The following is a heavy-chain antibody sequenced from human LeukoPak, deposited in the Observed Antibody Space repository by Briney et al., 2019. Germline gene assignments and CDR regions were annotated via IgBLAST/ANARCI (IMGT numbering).Heavy chain of an antibody. CDR2: INHSGST. CDR1: GRSFSGYY. V-gene: IGHV4-34*01. CDR3: AREVVVVVAATWWFDP. J-gene: IGHJ5*02. D-gene: IGHD2-15*01. Sequence: PSETLSLTCAVYGRSFSGYYWSGIRQPPGKGLEWIGEINHSGSTNYNPSLKSRVTISVDTSKNQFSLKLSSVTAADTAVYYCAREVVVVVAATWWFDPWGQGTLVTVSS.